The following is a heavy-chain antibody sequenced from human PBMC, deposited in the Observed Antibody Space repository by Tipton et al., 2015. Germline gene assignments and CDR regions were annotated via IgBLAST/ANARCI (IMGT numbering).Heavy chain of an antibody. CDR3: AAFCYGGNCPDY. V-gene: IGHV4-39*07. D-gene: IGHD2-15*01. Sequence: TLSLTCTVSGGSISSSSYYWGWIRQPPGKGLEWIGSLYFSGSTYYNPSLKSRVTISIDRFKNQVSLRLSSVTAAGTAVYYCAAFCYGGNCPDYWGQGTLVIVSA. CDR1: GGSISSSSYY. J-gene: IGHJ4*02. CDR2: LYFSGST.